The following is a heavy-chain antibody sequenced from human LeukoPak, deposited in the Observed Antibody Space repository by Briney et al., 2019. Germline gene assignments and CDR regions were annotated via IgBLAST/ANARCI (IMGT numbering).Heavy chain of an antibody. Sequence: GASVKVSCKASGGTFSSYAISWVRQAPGQGLEWMGGIIPIFGTANYAQKFQGRVTITADESTSTAYMELSSLRSEDTAVYYCARDGERRTGIKQIYYYYMDVWGKGTTVTVSS. V-gene: IGHV1-69*13. CDR3: ARDGERRTGIKQIYYYYMDV. CDR1: GGTFSSYA. D-gene: IGHD1-1*01. J-gene: IGHJ6*03. CDR2: IIPIFGTA.